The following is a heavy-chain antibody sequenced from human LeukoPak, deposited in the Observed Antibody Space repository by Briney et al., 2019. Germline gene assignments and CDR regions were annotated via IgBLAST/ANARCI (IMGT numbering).Heavy chain of an antibody. J-gene: IGHJ4*02. Sequence: GGSLRLSCAASGFTVSSSFIYWVRRAPGKGLEWVSFIHRDDKTYYADSVKGRFTMSRHSSKNTLYLQMNSLGADDTAVYYCAREVISTPSYFDYWGQGILVTVSS. CDR3: AREVISTPSYFDY. D-gene: IGHD2-2*01. CDR1: GFTVSSSF. CDR2: IHRDDKT. V-gene: IGHV3-53*01.